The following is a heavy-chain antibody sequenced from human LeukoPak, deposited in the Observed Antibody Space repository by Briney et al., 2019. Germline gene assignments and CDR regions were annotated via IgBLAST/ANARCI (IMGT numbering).Heavy chain of an antibody. CDR3: ARASIVVVPAAMNWFDP. V-gene: IGHV1-2*02. CDR1: GYTFTGYY. CDR2: INPNSGGT. J-gene: IGHJ5*02. Sequence: ASVKVSCKASGYTFTGYYMHWVRQAPGQGLEWMGWINPNSGGTNYAQKFQGRVTMTRGTCISTAYMELSRLRSDDTAVYYCARASIVVVPAAMNWFDPWGQGTLVTVSS. D-gene: IGHD2-2*01.